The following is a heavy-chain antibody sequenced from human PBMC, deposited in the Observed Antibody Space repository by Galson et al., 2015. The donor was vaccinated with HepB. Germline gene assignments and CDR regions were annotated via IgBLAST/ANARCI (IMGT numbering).Heavy chain of an antibody. CDR2: TYYRSKWYN. CDR1: GDSVSSNSAA. CDR3: AREEVRAMDV. V-gene: IGHV6-1*01. D-gene: IGHD1-1*01. Sequence: CAISGDSVSSNSAAWNRIRQSPSRGLEWLGRTYYRSKWYNDYAVSVKSRITINPDTSKNQFSLQLNSVTPEDTAVYYCAREEVRAMDVWGQGTTVTVSS. J-gene: IGHJ6*02.